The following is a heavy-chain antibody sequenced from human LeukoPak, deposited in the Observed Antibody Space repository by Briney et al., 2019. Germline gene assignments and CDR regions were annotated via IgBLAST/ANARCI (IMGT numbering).Heavy chain of an antibody. Sequence: KTSETLSLTCTVSGGSISSRSYYWGWIRQPPGKGLEWVSSISRSGSTKYYADSVKGRFTISRDNAKNSLFLQMNSLRAEDTAVYYCARVLRYCSGGNCYSGGLGYMDVWGKGTTVTISS. J-gene: IGHJ6*03. V-gene: IGHV3-11*01. CDR2: ISRSGSTK. CDR3: ARVLRYCSGGNCYSGGLGYMDV. D-gene: IGHD2-15*01. CDR1: GGSISSRSYY.